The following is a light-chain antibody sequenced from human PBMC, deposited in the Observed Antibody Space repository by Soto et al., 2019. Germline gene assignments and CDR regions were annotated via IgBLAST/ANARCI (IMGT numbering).Light chain of an antibody. Sequence: EIVMTQSPVTLSVFPWERATLSCRASQSVGATVAWYHQRPGQAPRLLISGASTRATGVPARVSASGSGTAFTLTITSLQSADFGVYYCQQYADWPTTFGQGTRVEIQ. J-gene: IGKJ1*01. CDR2: GAS. CDR3: QQYADWPTT. V-gene: IGKV3-15*01. CDR1: QSVGAT.